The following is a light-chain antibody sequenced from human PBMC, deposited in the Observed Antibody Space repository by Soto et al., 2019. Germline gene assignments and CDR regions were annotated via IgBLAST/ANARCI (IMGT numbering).Light chain of an antibody. CDR1: SSNLGSNS. J-gene: IGLJ2*01. Sequence: QSVLTQPPSASGTPGQRVTISCSGSSSNLGSNSVNWYQQVPGTAPKLLISSDNQRPSGVPDRFSGSQSGTSASLAISGLQSEDEADYYCQSYDSSLSAVVFGGGTKLTVL. V-gene: IGLV1-44*01. CDR3: QSYDSSLSAVV. CDR2: SDN.